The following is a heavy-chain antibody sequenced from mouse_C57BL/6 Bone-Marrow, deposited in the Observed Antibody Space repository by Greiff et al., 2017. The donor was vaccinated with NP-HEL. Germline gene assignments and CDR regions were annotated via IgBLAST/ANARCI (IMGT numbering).Heavy chain of an antibody. Sequence: VQLKESGPGLVKPSQSLSLTCSVTGYSITSGYYWNWIRQFPGNKLEWMGYISYDGSNNYNPSLKNRISITRDTSKNQFFLKLNSVTTEDTATYYCARERDYATYWGQGTLVTVSA. D-gene: IGHD2-4*01. CDR2: ISYDGSN. V-gene: IGHV3-6*01. J-gene: IGHJ3*01. CDR1: GYSITSGYY. CDR3: ARERDYATY.